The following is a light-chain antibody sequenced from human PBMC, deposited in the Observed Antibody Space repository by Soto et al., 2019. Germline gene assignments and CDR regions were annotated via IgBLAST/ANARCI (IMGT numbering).Light chain of an antibody. CDR3: QQYNNWPPLT. J-gene: IGKJ4*01. CDR2: GAS. CDR1: QSVSSN. V-gene: IGKV3-15*01. Sequence: EIVVTQSPGTLSVSPGERATRSWRVSQSVSSNLAWYQQKPGQAPRLLIYGASTRATGIPARFSGSGSGTEFTLTISSLQSEDFAVYYCQQYNNWPPLTFGGGTKVDIK.